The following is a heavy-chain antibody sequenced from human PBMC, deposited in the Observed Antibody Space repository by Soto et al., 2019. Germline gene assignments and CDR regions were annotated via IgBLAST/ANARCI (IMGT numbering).Heavy chain of an antibody. J-gene: IGHJ6*02. V-gene: IGHV1-69*13. CDR1: GGTFSSYA. CDR3: ARGGEGTQLVRLSQAYYYYGMDV. CDR2: IIPIFGTA. D-gene: IGHD6-13*01. Sequence: ASVKVSCKASGGTFSSYAINWVRQAPGQGLEWMGGIIPIFGTANYAQKFQGRVTITADESTSTAYMELSSLRSEDTAVYYCARGGEGTQLVRLSQAYYYYGMDVWGQGTTVTVSS.